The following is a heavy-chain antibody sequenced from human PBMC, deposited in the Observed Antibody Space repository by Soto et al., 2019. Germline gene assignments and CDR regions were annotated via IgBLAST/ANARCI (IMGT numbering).Heavy chain of an antibody. V-gene: IGHV3-23*01. J-gene: IGHJ4*02. CDR2: ISGSGVDT. D-gene: IGHD2-21*02. Sequence: GGSLRLSCEASGFTFSSYGMTGVRQAPGKGLEWVAGISGSGVDTKYADSVKGRFIIARDNSKNKMYLQMNNLRVEDMAVYFCAKGGAYCYGDCTRAHWGQGTLVTVSS. CDR1: GFTFSSYG. CDR3: AKGGAYCYGDCTRAH.